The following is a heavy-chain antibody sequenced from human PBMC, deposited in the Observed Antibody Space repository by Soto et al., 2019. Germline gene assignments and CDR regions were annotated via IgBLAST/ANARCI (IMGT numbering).Heavy chain of an antibody. D-gene: IGHD3-16*01. J-gene: IGHJ6*02. CDR3: GGRAPPMDV. V-gene: IGHV1-18*01. Sequence: QVQLVQSGAEVKKPGASVKVSCKASGYTFTSYGISWVRQAPGQGLEWMGWISAYNGNTKYAQQLQGRVTMTTDTSPSPAYMGLGSLRSADTAVYFCGGRAPPMDVWGQGTTVTVSS. CDR2: ISAYNGNT. CDR1: GYTFTSYG.